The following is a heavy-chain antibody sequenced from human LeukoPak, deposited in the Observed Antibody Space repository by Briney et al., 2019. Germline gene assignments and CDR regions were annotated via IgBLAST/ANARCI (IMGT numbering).Heavy chain of an antibody. V-gene: IGHV4-34*01. CDR1: GGSFSGYY. CDR2: INHSGST. CDR3: ASMVVTATEHFDY. D-gene: IGHD2-21*02. J-gene: IGHJ4*02. Sequence: SETLSLTCAVYGGSFSGYYWSWIRQPPGKGLEWIGEINHSGSTNYNPSLKSRVTISVDTSKNQFSLKLSSVTAADTAVYYCASMVVTATEHFDYWGQGTLVTVSS.